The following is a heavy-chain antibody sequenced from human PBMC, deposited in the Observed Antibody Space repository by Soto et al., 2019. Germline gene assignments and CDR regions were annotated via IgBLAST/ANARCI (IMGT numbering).Heavy chain of an antibody. J-gene: IGHJ6*03. Sequence: EVQLLESGGGFVPPGGSLRLSCAASGFIFSDYAMTWVRQAPGKGLEWVSAISGSGGKTYYADSVMGRFTISRDSSQNMMSLQMSGLRAEDTAIYYCVKGMNYYYYYMDVWGNGTTVTVSS. CDR2: ISGSGGKT. V-gene: IGHV3-23*01. CDR1: GFIFSDYA. CDR3: VKGMNYYYYYMDV.